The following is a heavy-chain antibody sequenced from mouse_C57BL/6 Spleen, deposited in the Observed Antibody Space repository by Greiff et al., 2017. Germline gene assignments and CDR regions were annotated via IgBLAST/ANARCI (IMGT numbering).Heavy chain of an antibody. CDR2: FHPYNDDT. CDR3: ARRLRSYWYFDV. J-gene: IGHJ1*03. D-gene: IGHD1-1*01. CDR1: GYTFTTYP. V-gene: IGHV1-47*01. Sequence: VNVVESGAELVKPGASVKMSCKASGYTFTTYPIEWMKQNHGKSLEWIGNFHPYNDDTKYNEKFKGKATLTVEKSSSTVYLELSRLTSDDSAVYYCARRLRSYWYFDVWGTGTTVTVSS.